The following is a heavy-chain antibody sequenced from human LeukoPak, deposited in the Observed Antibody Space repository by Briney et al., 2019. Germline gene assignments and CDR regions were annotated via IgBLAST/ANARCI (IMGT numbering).Heavy chain of an antibody. Sequence: GESLKISCKGSGYSFTNYWIGWVRQMPGKGLECMGIIYPGDSDTRYSPSFQGQVTISADKSISTAYLQWSSLKASDTARYYCGSLGPGAFSELWGHFDYWSQGTLVTVSS. CDR3: GSLGPGAFSELWGHFDY. CDR2: IYPGDSDT. V-gene: IGHV5-51*01. D-gene: IGHD3-16*01. CDR1: GYSFTNYW. J-gene: IGHJ4*02.